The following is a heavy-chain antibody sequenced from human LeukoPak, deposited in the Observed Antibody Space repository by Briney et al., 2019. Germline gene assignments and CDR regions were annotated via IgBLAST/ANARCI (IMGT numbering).Heavy chain of an antibody. V-gene: IGHV3-7*01. J-gene: IGHJ6*03. CDR3: ARDVRRRYYYMDV. CDR1: GFTFSSYW. D-gene: IGHD4/OR15-4a*01. Sequence: GGSLRLSCAASGFTFSSYWMSWVRQAPGKGLEWVANIKQDGSEKYYVDSVKGRFTISRDNAKNSLYLQMNSLRAEDTAVYYCARDVRRRYYYMDVWGKGTTVTIS. CDR2: IKQDGSEK.